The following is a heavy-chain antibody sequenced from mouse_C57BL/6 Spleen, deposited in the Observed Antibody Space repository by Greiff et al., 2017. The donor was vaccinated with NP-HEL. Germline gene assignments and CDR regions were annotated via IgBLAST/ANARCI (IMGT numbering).Heavy chain of an antibody. CDR2: IDPSDSET. J-gene: IGHJ2*01. CDR3: AREKGTGGTHFDY. Sequence: QVQLQQPGAELVRPGSSVKLSCKASGYTFTSYWMHWVKQRPIQGLEWIGNIDPSDSETHYNQKFKDKATLTVDKSSSTAYMQLSSLTSEDSAVYYCAREKGTGGTHFDYWGQGTTLTVSS. V-gene: IGHV1-52*01. D-gene: IGHD1-1*02. CDR1: GYTFTSYW.